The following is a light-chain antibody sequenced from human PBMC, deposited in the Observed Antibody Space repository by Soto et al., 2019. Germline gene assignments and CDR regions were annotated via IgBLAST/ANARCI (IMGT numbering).Light chain of an antibody. CDR3: QHYYNYPLT. V-gene: IGKV1-8*01. CDR2: DAS. CDR1: QGIGNS. J-gene: IGKJ4*01. Sequence: AIRMTQSPSSFSASTGDNVTITCRASQGIGNSLAWYQQKPGKAPNLLIYDASTLQSGVPARFGGSGSGSDFTLTITSLQSEDFATYYCQHYYNYPLTFGGGTKVEIK.